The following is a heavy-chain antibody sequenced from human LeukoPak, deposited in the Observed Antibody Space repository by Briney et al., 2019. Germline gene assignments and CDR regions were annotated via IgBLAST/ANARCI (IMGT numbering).Heavy chain of an antibody. CDR2: INHSGST. V-gene: IGHV4-34*01. CDR1: GGSFSGYY. Sequence: SETLSLTCAVYGGSFSGYYWSWIRQPPVKGLEWIGEINHSGSTYYNPSLKSRVTISVDTSKNQFSLKLSSVTAADTAVYYCARRGEMATFDYWGQGTLVTVSS. D-gene: IGHD3-16*01. J-gene: IGHJ4*02. CDR3: ARRGEMATFDY.